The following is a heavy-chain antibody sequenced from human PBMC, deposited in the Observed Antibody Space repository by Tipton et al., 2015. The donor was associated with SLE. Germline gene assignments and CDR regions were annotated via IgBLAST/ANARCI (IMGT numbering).Heavy chain of an antibody. V-gene: IGHV4-34*01. CDR3: ARGGVVVVAATRWFDP. CDR1: GGSFSGYY. J-gene: IGHJ5*02. D-gene: IGHD2-15*01. Sequence: TLSLTCAVYGGSFSGYYWSWIRQPPGKGLGWIGEINHSGSTNYNPSLKSRVTISVDTSKNQFSLKLSSVTAADTAVYYCARGGVVVVAATRWFDPWGQGTLVTVSS. CDR2: INHSGST.